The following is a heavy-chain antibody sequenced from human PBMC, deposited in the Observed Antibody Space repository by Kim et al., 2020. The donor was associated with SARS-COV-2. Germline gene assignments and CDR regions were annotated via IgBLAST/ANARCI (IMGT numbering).Heavy chain of an antibody. J-gene: IGHJ4*02. CDR3: AREAAAYYYDSSGYYAY. V-gene: IGHV4-61*02. CDR2: IYTSGST. CDR1: GGSISSGSYY. D-gene: IGHD3-22*01. Sequence: SETLSLTCTVSGGSISSGSYYWSWIRQPAGKGLEWIGRIYTSGSTNYNPSLKSRVTISVDTSKNQFSLKLSSVTAADTAVYYCAREAAAYYYDSSGYYAYWGQGTLVTVSS.